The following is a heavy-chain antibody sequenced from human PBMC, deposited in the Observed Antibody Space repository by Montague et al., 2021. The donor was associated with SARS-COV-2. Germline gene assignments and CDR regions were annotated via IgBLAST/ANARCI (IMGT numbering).Heavy chain of an antibody. CDR1: GGSISSASFY. J-gene: IGHJ4*02. CDR2: IQASGST. V-gene: IGHV4-61*02. Sequence: TLSLTCTVSGGSISSASFYWTWIRQSAGKGLEWIGRIQASGSTNYNPSLKSRVAMSVDTSKNQFSLSLNSVTAADTATYFCARVPNWNYVPDYWGQGTPVTVSS. D-gene: IGHD1-7*01. CDR3: ARVPNWNYVPDY.